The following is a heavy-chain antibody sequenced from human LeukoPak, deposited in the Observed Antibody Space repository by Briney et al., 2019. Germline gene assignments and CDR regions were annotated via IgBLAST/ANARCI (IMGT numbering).Heavy chain of an antibody. CDR1: GYTFSGYY. V-gene: IGHV1-2*02. D-gene: IGHD2-2*02. CDR2: ISPNTGGT. J-gene: IGHJ3*02. CDR3: ARERGFCSSSSCYTSDAFDI. Sequence: ASVKVSCTTSGYTFSGYYMHWVRQAPGHGLEWMGWISPNTGGTKYAQTFQGRVTLTRDTSISTVYMELSRLRSDDTAVYYCARERGFCSSSSCYTSDAFDIWGQGTMVTVSS.